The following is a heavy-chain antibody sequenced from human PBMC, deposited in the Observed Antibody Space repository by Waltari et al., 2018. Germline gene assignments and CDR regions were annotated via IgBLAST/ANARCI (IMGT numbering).Heavy chain of an antibody. CDR3: ARGDGGSGLGASDI. D-gene: IGHD3-3*01. Sequence: QVQLVESGGGVVQSGGSLRLSCVGLGLPFTNHAMNWVRQAPGKVLEWVAVIWYDGSNKNYVDSVKGRFTISRDNSKNTMYLEMNRLRAEDTAVYFCARGDGGSGLGASDIWGQGTMVTVSS. CDR1: GLPFTNHA. J-gene: IGHJ3*02. V-gene: IGHV3-33*01. CDR2: IWYDGSNK.